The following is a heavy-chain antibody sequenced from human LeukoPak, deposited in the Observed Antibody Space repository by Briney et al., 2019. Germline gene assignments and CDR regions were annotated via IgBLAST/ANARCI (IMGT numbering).Heavy chain of an antibody. J-gene: IGHJ4*02. CDR3: AKRIPSDY. D-gene: IGHD2-21*01. Sequence: GASVKVSCKASGGTFSTYAITWVRQAPGQGLEWMGRILPIFDMANYAQKFQGRVTITADTSTRTAYMELSSLRAEDTAVYYCAKRIPSDYWGQGTLVTVSS. V-gene: IGHV1-69*04. CDR1: GGTFSTYA. CDR2: ILPIFDMA.